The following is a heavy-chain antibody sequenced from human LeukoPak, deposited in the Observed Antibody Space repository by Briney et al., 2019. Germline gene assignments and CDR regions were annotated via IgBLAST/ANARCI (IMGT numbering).Heavy chain of an antibody. J-gene: IGHJ4*02. CDR1: GGSISSYY. CDR2: INHSGST. CDR3: ARLPGNYYFDY. V-gene: IGHV4-34*01. Sequence: PSETLSLTCTVSGGSISSYYWSWIRQPPGKGLEWIGEINHSGSTNYNPSLKSRVTISVDTSKNQFSLKLSSVTAADTAVYYCARLPGNYYFDYWGQGTLVTVSS.